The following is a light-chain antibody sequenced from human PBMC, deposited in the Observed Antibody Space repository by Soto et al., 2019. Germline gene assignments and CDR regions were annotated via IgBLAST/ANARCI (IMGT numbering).Light chain of an antibody. V-gene: IGLV2-14*01. CDR3: CSYTRSGTLL. CDR1: SSDIGDYNY. CDR2: DVS. Sequence: QSALTQPASVSGSPGQSITISCVGTSSDIGDYNYVSWYQQHPGKVPKVIIYDVSNRPSGVSYRFSATKSGNTASLTISGLHAEDEAAYYCCSYTRSGTLLFGTGTKLPVL. J-gene: IGLJ1*01.